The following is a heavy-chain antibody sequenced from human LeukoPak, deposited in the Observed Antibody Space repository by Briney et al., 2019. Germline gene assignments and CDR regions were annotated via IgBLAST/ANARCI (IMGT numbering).Heavy chain of an antibody. J-gene: IGHJ4*02. CDR3: AGRSGIAVAGAFDY. CDR1: GFMFSSYG. D-gene: IGHD6-19*01. CDR2: ISGSGDST. Sequence: GGSLRLSCAASGFMFSSYGMDWVRQAPGKGLEWVSGISGSGDSTYYADSVKGRFTISRDNSKNTLYLQMNSLRAEDTAVYYCAGRSGIAVAGAFDYWGQGTLVTVSS. V-gene: IGHV3-23*01.